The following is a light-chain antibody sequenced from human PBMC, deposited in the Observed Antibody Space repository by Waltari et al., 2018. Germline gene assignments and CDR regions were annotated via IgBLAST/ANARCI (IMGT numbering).Light chain of an antibody. CDR2: GAS. CDR3: QQYNNWPLT. V-gene: IGKV3-15*01. CDR1: QSVSSK. Sequence: IVMTQSPATLSVSPGESAPLSCRASQSVSSKLAWYQQKPGQAPRLLIYGASTRATVIPARFSGSGSGTDFTLTISSLQSEDFAVYYCQQYNNWPLTFGGGTKVEIK. J-gene: IGKJ4*01.